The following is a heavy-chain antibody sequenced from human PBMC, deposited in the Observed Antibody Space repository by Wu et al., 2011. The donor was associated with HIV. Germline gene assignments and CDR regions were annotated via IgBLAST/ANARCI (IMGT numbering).Heavy chain of an antibody. V-gene: IGHV1-69*14. CDR1: GGTFSTYG. D-gene: IGHD2-21*01. J-gene: IGHJ4*02. CDR2: IIPILGTV. Sequence: QVQLVQSGAGVKKPGSSVKVSCKASGGTFSTYGISWVRQAPGQGLEWMGGIIPILGTVKYAQKFQGRVTITADKSTSTAYMELSSLRSEDTAIYYCARDLGGDEDYWGRGNPGHRLL. CDR3: ARDLGGDEDY.